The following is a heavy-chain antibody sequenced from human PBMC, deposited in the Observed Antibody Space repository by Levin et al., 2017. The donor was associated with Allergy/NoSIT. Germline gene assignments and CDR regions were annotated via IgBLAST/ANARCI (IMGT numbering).Heavy chain of an antibody. D-gene: IGHD6-19*01. CDR1: GDSVSSNTAA. CDR3: ARAKITHTGWYLEFGFDY. V-gene: IGHV6-1*01. Sequence: SQTLSLTCAISGDSVSSNTAAWNWIRQSPSRGLEWLGRTNYKSKWYYDYADFVRGRITINPDTSKNQFSLQLNSVTPEDTAVYYCARAKITHTGWYLEFGFDYWGQGILVTVSS. J-gene: IGHJ4*02. CDR2: TNYKSKWYY.